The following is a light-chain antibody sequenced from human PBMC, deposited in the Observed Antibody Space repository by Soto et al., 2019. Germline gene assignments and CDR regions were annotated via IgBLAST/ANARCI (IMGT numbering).Light chain of an antibody. V-gene: IGKV1-6*01. Sequence: AIQMTQSPSSLSASVGDRVTITCRASQDINNDLGWYQQKSGKAPKLLIYGASTLQSGVPSRFSGSGSGTDFTLTISSLQPEDFEGYYCLQDYSYPFTFGQGTNVDIK. CDR2: GAS. CDR3: LQDYSYPFT. CDR1: QDINND. J-gene: IGKJ2*01.